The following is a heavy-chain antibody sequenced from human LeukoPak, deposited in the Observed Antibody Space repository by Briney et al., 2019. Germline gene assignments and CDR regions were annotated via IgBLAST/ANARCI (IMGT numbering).Heavy chain of an antibody. CDR2: INHSGST. CDR1: GGSFSGYY. J-gene: IGHJ4*02. CDR3: ATDIVVVPAMGFY. V-gene: IGHV4-34*01. Sequence: PSETLSLTCAVYGGSFSGYYWSWIRQPPGKGLEWIGGINHSGSTNYNPSLKSRVTISVDTSKNQFSLKLSSVTAADTAVYYCATDIVVVPAMGFYWGQGTLVTVSS. D-gene: IGHD2-2*01.